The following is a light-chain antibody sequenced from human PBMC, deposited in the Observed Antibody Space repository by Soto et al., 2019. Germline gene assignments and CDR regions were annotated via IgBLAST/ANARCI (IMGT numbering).Light chain of an antibody. Sequence: EIMMTQSPATLSVSLGERATLSCRASQSVNSNLAWYQKKLGQTPRLLMYGASTRATGIPARFSGSGSGTEFILTISSLQSEDFAVYYCQQYKNWPLTFGQGSKVEVK. CDR3: QQYKNWPLT. J-gene: IGKJ1*01. CDR2: GAS. V-gene: IGKV3D-15*01. CDR1: QSVNSN.